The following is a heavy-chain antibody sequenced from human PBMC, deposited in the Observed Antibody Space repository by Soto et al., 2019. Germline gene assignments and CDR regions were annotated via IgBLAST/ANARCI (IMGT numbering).Heavy chain of an antibody. V-gene: IGHV1-69*01. CDR1: EGTLNIYA. D-gene: IGHD3-3*01. Sequence: QMQRVQSGAEVKKPGSSVKVSCKAPEGTLNIYAFSWVRQAPGQGLEWMGGIIPVFGTPGYAQKFRGRVTITADESTSTANMELSSLRSEDTAVYYCARGPYYDFWSGYSYFDYWGQETLVTVSS. CDR3: ARGPYYDFWSGYSYFDY. CDR2: IIPVFGTP. J-gene: IGHJ4*02.